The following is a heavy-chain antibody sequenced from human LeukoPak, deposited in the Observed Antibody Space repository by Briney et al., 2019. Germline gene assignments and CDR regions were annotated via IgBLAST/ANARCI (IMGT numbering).Heavy chain of an antibody. D-gene: IGHD1-7*01. J-gene: IGHJ4*02. CDR1: GFTFSGYS. Sequence: GGSLRLSCTASGFTFSGYSMNWIRQAPGKGLEWVSVVSGSGDSTYYADSVKGRFTISRDNSKNTLYLQMNSLRAEDTAVYYCAKRRTGATAPFDFWGQGTLVTVSS. V-gene: IGHV3-23*01. CDR3: AKRRTGATAPFDF. CDR2: VSGSGDST.